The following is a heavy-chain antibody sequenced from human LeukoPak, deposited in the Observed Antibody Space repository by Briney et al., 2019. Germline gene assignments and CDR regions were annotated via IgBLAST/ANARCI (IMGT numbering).Heavy chain of an antibody. Sequence: PSETLSLTCTVSGGSISSSSHHWGWLRQPPGKGLEWIGSIYYSGSTYYNPSLKSRVTISVDTSKNQFSLKLSSVTAADTAVYYCARVAGGSRFEYWGQGTLVTVSS. J-gene: IGHJ4*02. CDR1: GGSISSSSHH. V-gene: IGHV4-39*01. D-gene: IGHD3-10*01. CDR2: IYYSGST. CDR3: ARVAGGSRFEY.